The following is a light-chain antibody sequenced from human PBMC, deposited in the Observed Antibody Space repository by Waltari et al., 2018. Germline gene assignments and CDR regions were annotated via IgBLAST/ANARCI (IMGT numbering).Light chain of an antibody. CDR2: GAS. CDR1: QSLNTN. CDR3: QQYNNWPPYT. J-gene: IGKJ2*01. Sequence: EIVMTQSPATLSVSPGERATLSCRASQSLNTNLAWDQQKPGQAPRLLIYGASTRATGIPARFSGHGSGTDFTLTISSLQSEDFALYYCQQYNNWPPYTFAQGTKLEIK. V-gene: IGKV3-15*01.